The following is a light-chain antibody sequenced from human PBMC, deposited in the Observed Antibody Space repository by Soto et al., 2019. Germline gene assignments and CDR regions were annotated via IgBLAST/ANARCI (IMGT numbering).Light chain of an antibody. CDR1: RNVDNN. CDR2: GSS. J-gene: IGKJ1*01. V-gene: IGKV1-39*01. CDR3: QQSYSSPWT. Sequence: DIQMTQSPSSLSASVGDRVTITCRASRNVDNNVNWYQQKPGKAPNLLIYGSSTLYGGVPSRFSGSGSGTAFTLTVSSLHPEDFAVYVCQQSYSSPWTFGLGTKVEI.